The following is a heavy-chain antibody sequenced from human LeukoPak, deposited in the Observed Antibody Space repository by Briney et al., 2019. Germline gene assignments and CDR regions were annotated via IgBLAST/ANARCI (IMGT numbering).Heavy chain of an antibody. CDR2: ICYSGCT. J-gene: IGHJ4*02. Sequence: AETLSLTCTVSGGSIISSSYYWGWIRQPRGKGLEWIGRICYSGCTYYNPSLKSRVSISVETSKNQFPLKLSSVTGADTAVYYCARLCSGGSSDEEVYVDYWGQGTLVTVSS. V-gene: IGHV4-39*01. CDR1: GGSIISSSYY. CDR3: ARLCSGGSSDEEVYVDY. D-gene: IGHD2-15*01.